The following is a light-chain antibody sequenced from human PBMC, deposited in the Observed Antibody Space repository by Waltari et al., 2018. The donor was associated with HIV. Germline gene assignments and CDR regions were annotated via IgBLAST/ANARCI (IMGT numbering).Light chain of an antibody. CDR3: QHLSSYPL. CDR1: QVMVRA. Sequence: DIQLTQSPSFLSASVGDRVTITCRASQVMVRALAWYQRKPGKAPELLVHGTSTLQTGVPSRFSSSGHGTEFTLTISSLQPEDFATDYWQHLSSYPLFGPGTTMDVK. V-gene: IGKV1-9*01. J-gene: IGKJ3*01. CDR2: GTS.